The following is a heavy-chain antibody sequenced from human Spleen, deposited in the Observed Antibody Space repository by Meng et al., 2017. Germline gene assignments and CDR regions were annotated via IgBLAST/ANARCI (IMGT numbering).Heavy chain of an antibody. CDR1: GGTFSSYA. Sequence: ASVKVSCKASGGTFSSYAISWVRQAPGQGLEWMGMVNPGNGGRNYAQNFQGRVTLTRDTSTSTVYMELSSLTSEDTAVYYCARDLDYGAPAWWGQGTLVTVSS. D-gene: IGHD4-17*01. CDR3: ARDLDYGAPAW. J-gene: IGHJ4*02. V-gene: IGHV1-46*01. CDR2: VNPGNGGR.